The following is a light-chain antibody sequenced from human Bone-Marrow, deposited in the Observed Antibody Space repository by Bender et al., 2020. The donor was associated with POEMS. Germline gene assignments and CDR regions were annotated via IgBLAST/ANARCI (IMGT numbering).Light chain of an antibody. CDR3: QVWDNYYDPVV. J-gene: IGLJ2*01. Sequence: SYVLTQPPSVSVAPGQTARILCGGDNIARKSVHWYQQRPGQAPVLVVYDDTDRPSGIPQRFSGFNSENTATLTISRVAAGDEADYYCQVWDNYYDPVVFRGGTKLIVL. CDR1: NIARKS. CDR2: DDT. V-gene: IGLV3-21*02.